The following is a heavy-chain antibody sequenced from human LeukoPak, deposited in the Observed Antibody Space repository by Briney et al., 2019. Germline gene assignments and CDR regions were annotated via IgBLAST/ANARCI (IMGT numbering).Heavy chain of an antibody. J-gene: IGHJ4*02. CDR1: GFTFSSYT. D-gene: IGHD2-21*01. V-gene: IGHV3-48*01. Sequence: GGSLRLSCAASGFTFSSYTMNWVRQAPGKGLEWVSYISSSSSTIYYADSVKGRFTISRDNSKNTLYLQMNSLRAEDAAVYFCAKAPVTSCRGAYCYPFDSWGQGTLVTVSS. CDR3: AKAPVTSCRGAYCYPFDS. CDR2: ISSSSSTI.